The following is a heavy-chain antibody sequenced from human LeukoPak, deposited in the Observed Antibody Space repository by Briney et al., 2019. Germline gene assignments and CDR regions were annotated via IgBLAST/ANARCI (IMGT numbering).Heavy chain of an antibody. D-gene: IGHD6-6*01. CDR3: ARGSIAARPGWFDP. Sequence: GGSLRLSCAASGFTFSSYSMNWVRQAPGKGLEWVSYISSSSSTIYYADSVKGRFTISRDNAKNSLYLQMNSLRAEDTAVYYCARGSIAARPGWFDPWGQGTLVTVSS. V-gene: IGHV3-48*01. J-gene: IGHJ5*02. CDR2: ISSSSSTI. CDR1: GFTFSSYS.